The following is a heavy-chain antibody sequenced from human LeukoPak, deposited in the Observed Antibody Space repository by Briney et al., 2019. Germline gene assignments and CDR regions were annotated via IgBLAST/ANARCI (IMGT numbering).Heavy chain of an antibody. D-gene: IGHD3-9*01. CDR3: ARDPTYYDILTGYYYGYYFDY. Sequence: GGSLRLSCAASGFTFSSYGMHWVRQAPGKGLEWVAVIWYDGSNKYYADSVKGRFTISRDNSKNTPYLQMNSLRAEDTAVYYCARDPTYYDILTGYYYGYYFDYWGQGTLVTVSS. CDR1: GFTFSSYG. V-gene: IGHV3-33*01. J-gene: IGHJ4*02. CDR2: IWYDGSNK.